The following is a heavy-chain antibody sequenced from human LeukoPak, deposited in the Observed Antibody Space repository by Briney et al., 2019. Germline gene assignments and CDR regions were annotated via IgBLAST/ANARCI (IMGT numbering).Heavy chain of an antibody. V-gene: IGHV3-21*01. Sequence: GGSLRLSCAASGFTFSSYSMNWVRQAPGKGLEWVSSISSSSSYIYYADSVKGRFTISRDSAKNSLYLQMNSLRAEDTAVYYCAVVVAAIIDYWGQGTLVTVSS. J-gene: IGHJ4*02. CDR3: AVVVAAIIDY. CDR1: GFTFSSYS. D-gene: IGHD2-15*01. CDR2: ISSSSSYI.